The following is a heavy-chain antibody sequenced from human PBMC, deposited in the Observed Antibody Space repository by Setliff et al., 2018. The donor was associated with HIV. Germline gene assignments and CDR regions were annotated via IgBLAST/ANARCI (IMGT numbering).Heavy chain of an antibody. CDR2: IYSGVTT. J-gene: IGHJ4*02. Sequence: SETLSLTCTVSGVSISSHYWSWIRQPPGKGLEWIGRIYSGVTTEYSPSLKSRVTISVDTSKNQFSLKLTSVTAADTAVYYCARFSTSSGGTFDYWGQGTLVTVSS. V-gene: IGHV4-4*09. D-gene: IGHD6-6*01. CDR1: GVSISSHY. CDR3: ARFSTSSGGTFDY.